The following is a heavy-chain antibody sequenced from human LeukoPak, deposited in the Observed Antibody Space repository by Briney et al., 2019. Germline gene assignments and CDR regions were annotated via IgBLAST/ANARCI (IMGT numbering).Heavy chain of an antibody. CDR3: ARDYSKGSGRDY. J-gene: IGHJ4*02. CDR1: GGTFSSYA. CDR2: IIPILGIA. D-gene: IGHD3-10*01. V-gene: IGHV1-69*04. Sequence: SVKVSCKASGGTFSSYAISWVRQAPGQGLEWMGRIIPILGIANYAQKFQGRVTITADKSTSTAYTELSSLRSENTAVYYCARDYSKGSGRDYWGQGTLVTVSS.